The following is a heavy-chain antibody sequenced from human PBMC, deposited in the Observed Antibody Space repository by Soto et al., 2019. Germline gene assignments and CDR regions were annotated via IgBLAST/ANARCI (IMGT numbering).Heavy chain of an antibody. J-gene: IGHJ6*02. Sequence: QVQLVESGGGVVHPERSLRLSCSASEFTFSSYAMHWVRQAPGKGLEWVAGISYDGGHKFYGDSVRGRFTISRDSSKTTVVLQMNSLRPEATAAYYCARVKTDYSNPRGPFFFYGMDVWGQGTKVTVSS. V-gene: IGHV3-30-3*01. CDR3: ARVKTDYSNPRGPFFFYGMDV. D-gene: IGHD4-4*01. CDR2: ISYDGGHK. CDR1: EFTFSSYA.